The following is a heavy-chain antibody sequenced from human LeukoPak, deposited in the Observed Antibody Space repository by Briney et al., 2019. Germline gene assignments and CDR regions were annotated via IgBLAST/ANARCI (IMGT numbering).Heavy chain of an antibody. J-gene: IGHJ4*02. CDR3: ARGRRISSGWYGGVY. Sequence: SESLSLTCAVYGGSFSGYYWSWIRQPPGKGLEWIGEINHSGSTNYNPSLKSRVTISVDTSKNQFSLKLSSVTAADTAVYCCARGRRISSGWYGGVYWGQGTLVTVSS. CDR2: INHSGST. V-gene: IGHV4-34*01. CDR1: GGSFSGYY. D-gene: IGHD6-19*01.